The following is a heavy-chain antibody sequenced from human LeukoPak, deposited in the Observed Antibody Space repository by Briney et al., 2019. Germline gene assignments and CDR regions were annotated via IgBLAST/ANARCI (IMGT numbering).Heavy chain of an antibody. Sequence: SETLSLTCTVSGGSISSGGYYWSWIRQHPGKGLEWIGYIYYSGSTYYNPSLKSRVTISVDTSKNQFSLKLSSVTAADTAVYYCARALAVARYYFDYWGQGTLVTVSS. CDR1: GGSISSGGYY. CDR3: ARALAVARYYFDY. J-gene: IGHJ4*02. V-gene: IGHV4-31*03. D-gene: IGHD2-15*01. CDR2: IYYSGST.